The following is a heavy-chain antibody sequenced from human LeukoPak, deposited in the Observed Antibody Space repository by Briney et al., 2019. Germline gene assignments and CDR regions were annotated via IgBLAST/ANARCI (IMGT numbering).Heavy chain of an antibody. CDR2: INHSGST. J-gene: IGHJ4*02. CDR3: ARGPPTYYGSGSYYYY. D-gene: IGHD3-10*01. Sequence: PSETLSLTCAVYGGSFSGYYWSWIRQPPGKGLEWIGEINHSGSTNYNPSLKSRVTTSVDTSKNQFSLKLSSVTAADTAVYYCARGPPTYYGSGSYYYYWGQGTLVTVSS. V-gene: IGHV4-34*01. CDR1: GGSFSGYY.